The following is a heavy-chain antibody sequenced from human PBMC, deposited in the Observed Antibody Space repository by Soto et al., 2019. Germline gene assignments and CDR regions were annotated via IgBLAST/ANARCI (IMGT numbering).Heavy chain of an antibody. V-gene: IGHV2-5*02. CDR1: GFSLTTDGVA. CDR3: AHRLALIASPFNP. CDR2: IYWDDRT. J-gene: IGHJ5*02. Sequence: QITLKESGPTLVKPTQTLTLTCSFSGFSLTTDGVAVGWIRQPPGKALEWLASIYWDDRTRYTPSLESRLTITRDTSRSQVVLTMTNMAPLDTGTYYCAHRLALIASPFNPWGQGTLVTVSS. D-gene: IGHD2-15*01.